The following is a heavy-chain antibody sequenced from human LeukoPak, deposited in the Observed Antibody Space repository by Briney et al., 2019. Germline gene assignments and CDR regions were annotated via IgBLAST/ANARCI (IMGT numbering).Heavy chain of an antibody. Sequence: SETLSLTCAVYGGSFSGYYWSWIRQPPGKGLEWIGEINHSGSTNYNPSLKSRVTISVDTSKNQFSLKLSSVTAADTAVYYCANSIAVAGTLGDYWGQGTLVTVSS. CDR2: INHSGST. CDR3: ANSIAVAGTLGDY. V-gene: IGHV4-34*01. J-gene: IGHJ4*02. CDR1: GGSFSGYY. D-gene: IGHD6-19*01.